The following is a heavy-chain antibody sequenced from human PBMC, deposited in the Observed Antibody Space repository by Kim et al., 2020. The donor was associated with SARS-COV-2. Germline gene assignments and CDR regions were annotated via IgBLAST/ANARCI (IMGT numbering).Heavy chain of an antibody. Sequence: GWSLRLSCAASGFSFSNNWMYWVRQAPGKGLVWVSRIDNDGSITNYADSVKGRFIISRDNGKNTLYLQMKSLRAEDTAVYYCAKVGYDWSIDYWGQGTLVTVSS. D-gene: IGHD3-9*01. J-gene: IGHJ4*02. V-gene: IGHV3-74*01. CDR3: AKVGYDWSIDY. CDR1: GFSFSNNW. CDR2: IDNDGSIT.